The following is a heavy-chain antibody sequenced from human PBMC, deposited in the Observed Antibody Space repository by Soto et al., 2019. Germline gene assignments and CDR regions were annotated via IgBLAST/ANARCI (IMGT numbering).Heavy chain of an antibody. Sequence: QLHLVQSGAVVKKPGASVTVSCSASGYPVTAYYMHWVRQAPGRGLEWMGGINPATGAAKYTQTSRGRVPRTRDTSTSTVFMELGGLTSGDTAVFSCARGGGVGVAGSAAFDMWGQGTVVTVSS. CDR1: GYPVTAYY. D-gene: IGHD3-3*01. V-gene: IGHV1-2*02. J-gene: IGHJ3*02. CDR3: ARGGGVGVAGSAAFDM. CDR2: INPATGAA.